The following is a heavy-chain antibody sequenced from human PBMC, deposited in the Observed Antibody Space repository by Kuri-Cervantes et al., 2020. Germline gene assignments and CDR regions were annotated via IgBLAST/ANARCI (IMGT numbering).Heavy chain of an antibody. D-gene: IGHD3-10*01. CDR3: ARGWFGELGGYYFDY. Sequence: LSLTCAASGFTFSSYSMNWVRQAPGKGLEWVAVISYDGSNKYYADSVKGRFTISRDNSKNTLYLQMNSLRAEDTAVYYCARGWFGELGGYYFDYWGQGTLVTVSS. CDR1: GFTFSSYS. J-gene: IGHJ4*02. V-gene: IGHV3-30*03. CDR2: ISYDGSNK.